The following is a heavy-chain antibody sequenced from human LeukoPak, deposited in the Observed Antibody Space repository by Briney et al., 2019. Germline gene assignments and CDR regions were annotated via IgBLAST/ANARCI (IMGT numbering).Heavy chain of an antibody. Sequence: GGSLRLSCAASGFTFSSYAMHWVRQAPGKGLEWVAVISYDGSNKYYADSVKGRFTISRDNSKNTLYLQMNSLRAEDTAVYYCAKVSRYSSGWFDPWGQGTLVTVSS. CDR3: AKVSRYSSGWFDP. CDR2: ISYDGSNK. CDR1: GFTFSSYA. D-gene: IGHD6-19*01. V-gene: IGHV3-30*04. J-gene: IGHJ5*02.